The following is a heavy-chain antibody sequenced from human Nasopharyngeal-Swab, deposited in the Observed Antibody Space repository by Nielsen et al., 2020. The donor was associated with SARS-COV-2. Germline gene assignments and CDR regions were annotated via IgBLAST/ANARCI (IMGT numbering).Heavy chain of an antibody. CDR2: ISSGSSTI. CDR3: ARDPQYSSSWSYYYYYGMDV. D-gene: IGHD6-13*01. V-gene: IGHV3-48*02. CDR1: GFTFSSYS. J-gene: IGHJ6*02. Sequence: GESLKISCAASGFTFSSYSMNWVRQAPGKGLEWVSYISSGSSTIYYADSVKGRFTISRDNAKNSLYLQMNSLRDEDTAVYYCARDPQYSSSWSYYYYYGMDVWGQGTTVTVSS.